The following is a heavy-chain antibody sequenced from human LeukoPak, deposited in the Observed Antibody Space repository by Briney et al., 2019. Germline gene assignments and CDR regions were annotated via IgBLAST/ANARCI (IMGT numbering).Heavy chain of an antibody. CDR1: GFTFSSYA. V-gene: IGHV3-30-3*01. CDR3: ARDPGSVYYYGSGSYYNVPVFDY. Sequence: GRSLRLSCAASGFTFSSYAMHWVRQAPGKGLEWVAVISYDGSNKYYADSVKGRFTISRDNSKNTLYLQINSLRAEDTAVYYCARDPGSVYYYGSGSYYNVPVFDYWGQGTLVTVSS. J-gene: IGHJ4*02. D-gene: IGHD3-10*01. CDR2: ISYDGSNK.